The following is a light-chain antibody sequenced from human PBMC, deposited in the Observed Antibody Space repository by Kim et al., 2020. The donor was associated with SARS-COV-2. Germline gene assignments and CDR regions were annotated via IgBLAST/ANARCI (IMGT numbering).Light chain of an antibody. CDR2: AAS. V-gene: IGKV3-20*01. Sequence: PGERATHPGRASQSVSSKCLAWYQQKPGQAPRLVIYAASVRATGIPARFSGSGSGTDFTLTIGRLEPEDFAVYYCQQYGSSPGYSFGQGTKLEI. CDR3: QQYGSSPGYS. J-gene: IGKJ2*03. CDR1: QSVSSKC.